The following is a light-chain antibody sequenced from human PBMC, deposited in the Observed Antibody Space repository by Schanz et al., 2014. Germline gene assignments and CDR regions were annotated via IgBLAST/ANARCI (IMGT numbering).Light chain of an antibody. CDR1: SSNMEFNY. Sequence: QSVLTQPPSASGTPGQRVTISCSGSSSNMEFNYVYWYQQVPGAAPKVLIYRTNQRPAGVPDRFSGSKSGASASLAITGLQAEDEADYYCQSYDSSLSGYWVFGGGTKVTVL. V-gene: IGLV1-47*01. J-gene: IGLJ3*02. CDR2: RTN. CDR3: QSYDSSLSGYWV.